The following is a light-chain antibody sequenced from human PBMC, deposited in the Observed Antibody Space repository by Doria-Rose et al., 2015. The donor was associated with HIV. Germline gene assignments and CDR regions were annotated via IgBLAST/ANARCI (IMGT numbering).Light chain of an antibody. V-gene: IGKV3-20*01. J-gene: IGKJ1*01. CDR3: HQYGTSWT. CDR2: DGS. CDR1: QSFSSTY. Sequence: TRSPGTLSLSPGERATLSCRASQSFSSTYLAWYQLKPGQAPSLLIYDGSTRATGIPDRFSASGSGTDFTLTINRLEPEDVAQYYCHQYGTSWTFGQGTKVEI.